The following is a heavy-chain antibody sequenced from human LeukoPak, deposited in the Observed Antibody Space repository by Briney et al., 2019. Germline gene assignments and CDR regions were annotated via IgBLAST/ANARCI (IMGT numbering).Heavy chain of an antibody. CDR3: ARWGDNFGSGSYTLSYYSMDV. V-gene: IGHV1-8*01. J-gene: IGHJ6*03. CDR2: RNPNTCNT. D-gene: IGHD3-10*01. CDR1: GYTFINYD. Sequence: ASVKVSCKASGYTFINYDINWVRQATGQGLEGMGWRNPNTCNTGYAQEFQGRGSMTRNTSTTTAYMELSSLSSEDTAVYSCARWGDNFGSGSYTLSYYSMDVWGKATTVTVSS.